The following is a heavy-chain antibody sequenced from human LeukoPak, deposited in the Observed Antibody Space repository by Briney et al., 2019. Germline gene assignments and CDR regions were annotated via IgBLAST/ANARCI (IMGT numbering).Heavy chain of an antibody. D-gene: IGHD1-26*01. V-gene: IGHV4-59*01. J-gene: IGHJ3*02. CDR2: IYYSGST. CDR3: ASPSGSYMTDAFDI. Sequence: SETLSLTCTVSGGSISSYYWSWIRQPPGKGLEWIGYIYYSGSTNYNPSLKSRVTISVDTSKNQFSLKLSSVTAADTAVYYCASPSGSYMTDAFDIWGQGTMVTVSS. CDR1: GGSISSYY.